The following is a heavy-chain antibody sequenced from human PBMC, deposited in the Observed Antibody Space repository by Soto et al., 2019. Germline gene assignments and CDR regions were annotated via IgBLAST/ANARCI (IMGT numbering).Heavy chain of an antibody. V-gene: IGHV3-23*01. CDR3: TEDGEYCGGDCYPRVCDY. CDR1: GFTFSSYA. D-gene: IGHD2-21*02. CDR2: ISGSGGST. Sequence: EVQLLESGGGLVQPGGSLILSCAASGFTFSSYAMSWVRQAPGKGLEWVSAISGSGGSTYYADSVKGRFTISRDNSKNTLYLQMNSLRAEDTAVYYWTEDGEYCGGDCYPRVCDYWGQGTLVTVSS. J-gene: IGHJ4*02.